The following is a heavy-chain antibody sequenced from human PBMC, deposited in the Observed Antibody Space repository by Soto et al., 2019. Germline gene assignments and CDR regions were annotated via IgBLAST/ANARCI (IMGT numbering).Heavy chain of an antibody. CDR2: IIPIFGTA. Sequence: QVQLVQSGAEVKKPGSSVKVSCMASGGTFSRYAISWVRQAPGQGLEWMGGIIPIFGTANFAQKFQGRVTITADESTSTAYMELSSLRSEDTAVYYCASLSRGEYQLLVEDYWGQGTLVTVSS. J-gene: IGHJ4*02. CDR1: GGTFSRYA. V-gene: IGHV1-69*01. CDR3: ASLSRGEYQLLVEDY. D-gene: IGHD2-2*01.